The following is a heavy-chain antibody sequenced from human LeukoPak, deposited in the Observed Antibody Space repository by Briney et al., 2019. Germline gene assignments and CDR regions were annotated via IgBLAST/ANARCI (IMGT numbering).Heavy chain of an antibody. J-gene: IGHJ1*01. CDR2: ISGYNGYT. CDR1: GHTFTNYG. CDR3: ARDKAVTTELTQYFHH. Sequence: ASVKVSCKASGHTFTNYGVSWVRQAPGQGLEWMGWISGYNGYTNYAQKFQFRVTMTTDTSTSTAYMELRSLTSDDTAVYYCARDKAVTTELTQYFHHWGQGTLVTVSP. V-gene: IGHV1-18*01. D-gene: IGHD4-11*01.